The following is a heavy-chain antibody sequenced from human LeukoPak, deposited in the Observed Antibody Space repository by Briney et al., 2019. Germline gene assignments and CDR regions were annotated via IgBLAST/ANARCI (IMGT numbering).Heavy chain of an antibody. CDR1: GGSIRSYF. J-gene: IGHJ4*02. V-gene: IGHV4-4*07. Sequence: PSETLSLTCSVSGGSIRSYFLSWIRQSAGRGLEHIGRIYSTGSTNYSPSLTNRVSISVDTSRNEFSLTLTSVTAADTAMYYCARAGYTSTWIFDYWGQGLLVTVSS. D-gene: IGHD3-16*02. CDR3: ARAGYTSTWIFDY. CDR2: IYSTGST.